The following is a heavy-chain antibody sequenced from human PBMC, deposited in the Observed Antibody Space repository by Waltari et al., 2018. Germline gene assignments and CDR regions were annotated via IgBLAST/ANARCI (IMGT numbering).Heavy chain of an antibody. CDR3: ATQSWSNFEY. V-gene: IGHV3-7*01. D-gene: IGHD3-3*01. Sequence: EVQLVESGGGLVQPGGSLRLSCTASEFTFAYYWVTWVRQAPGKGLEWVANIKEDGSEKYYVDSVKGRFTISRDNAKNSLYLQMSSLRVEDTAVYYCATQSWSNFEYWGQGTLVTVS. CDR1: EFTFAYYW. J-gene: IGHJ4*02. CDR2: IKEDGSEK.